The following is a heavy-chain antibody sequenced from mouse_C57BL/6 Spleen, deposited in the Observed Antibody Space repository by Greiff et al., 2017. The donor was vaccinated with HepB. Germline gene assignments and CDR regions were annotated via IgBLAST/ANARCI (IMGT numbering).Heavy chain of an antibody. V-gene: IGHV1-62-2*01. CDR2: FYPGSGSI. J-gene: IGHJ4*01. CDR3: ARHEETLKRYYYAMDY. CDR1: GYTFTEYT. Sequence: VQLKESGAELVKPGASVKLSCKASGYTFTEYTIHWVKQRSGQGLEWIGWFYPGSGSIKYNEKFKDKATLTADKSSSTVYMELSRLTSEDSAVYFCARHEETLKRYYYAMDYWGQGTSVTVSS.